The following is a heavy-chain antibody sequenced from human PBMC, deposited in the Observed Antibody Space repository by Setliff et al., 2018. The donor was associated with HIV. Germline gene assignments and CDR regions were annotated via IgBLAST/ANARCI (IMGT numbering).Heavy chain of an antibody. Sequence: PSETLSLTCTVSGGSISSSSYYWGWIRQPPGKGLELIGSIHYSGSTYYNPSLKSRVTISVDTSKNQFSLKMSSVTAADTAVYYCARTTGSHRAFDIWGQGTMVTVSS. CDR1: GGSISSSSYY. CDR3: ARTTGSHRAFDI. J-gene: IGHJ3*02. CDR2: IHYSGST. D-gene: IGHD4-17*01. V-gene: IGHV4-39*01.